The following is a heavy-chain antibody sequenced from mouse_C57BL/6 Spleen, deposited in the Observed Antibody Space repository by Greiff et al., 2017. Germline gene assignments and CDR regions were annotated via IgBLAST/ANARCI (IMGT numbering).Heavy chain of an antibody. CDR3: AKGGQLGREAMDY. CDR1: GFSLTSYG. J-gene: IGHJ4*01. CDR2: IWRGGST. D-gene: IGHD4-1*02. V-gene: IGHV2-5*01. Sequence: VQLQQSGPGLVQPSQSLSITCTVSGFSLTSYGVHLVRQSPGKGLEWLGVIWRGGSTDYNAAFMSRLSITKDNAKSQVFFKMNSLQADDTAIYYCAKGGQLGREAMDYWGQGTSVTVSS.